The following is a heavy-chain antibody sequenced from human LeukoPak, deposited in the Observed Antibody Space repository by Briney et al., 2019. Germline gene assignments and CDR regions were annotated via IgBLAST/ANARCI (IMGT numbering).Heavy chain of an antibody. CDR3: ASGGGINYYYYYYGMDV. CDR1: GYTFTSYD. Sequence: ASVKVSCKASGYTFTSYDINWVRQATGQGLEWMGWMNPNSGNTGYAQKFQGRVTMTRNTSISTAYMELSSLRSEDTAVYYRASGGGINYYYYYYGMDVWGQGTTVTVSS. D-gene: IGHD1-26*01. J-gene: IGHJ6*02. V-gene: IGHV1-8*01. CDR2: MNPNSGNT.